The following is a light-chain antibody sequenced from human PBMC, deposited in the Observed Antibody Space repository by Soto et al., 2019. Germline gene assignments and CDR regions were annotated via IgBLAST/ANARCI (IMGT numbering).Light chain of an antibody. J-gene: IGKJ1*01. V-gene: IGKV1-5*01. Sequence: DIQMTQSPSTLSASVGDRVTITCRASQSISHFLAWYQQKPGKVPKLLIYDASNLGSGVPSRFSGSGSWTDFTLTISGLQPDDFTTYYCQQYTSYSRAFGQGTKVDIK. CDR2: DAS. CDR3: QQYTSYSRA. CDR1: QSISHF.